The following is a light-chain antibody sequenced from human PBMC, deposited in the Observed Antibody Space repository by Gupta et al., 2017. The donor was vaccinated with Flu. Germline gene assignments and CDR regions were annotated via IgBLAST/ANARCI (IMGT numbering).Light chain of an antibody. J-gene: IGKJ4*01. CDR3: QQYNNWPPLT. CDR1: QSVSSN. Sequence: EIVMTQSPATLSVSPGERATLSCRASQSVSSNLAWYQQKPGQAPRLLMYGASTRATGIPDRFSGSGSGTEFTLTISSLQSEDIAVYYCQQYNNWPPLTFGGGTKVEIK. V-gene: IGKV3-15*01. CDR2: GAS.